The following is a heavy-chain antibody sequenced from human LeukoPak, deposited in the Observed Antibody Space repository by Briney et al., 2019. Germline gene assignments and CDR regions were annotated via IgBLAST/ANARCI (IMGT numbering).Heavy chain of an antibody. CDR1: GYSISSGYY. J-gene: IGHJ4*02. V-gene: IGHV4-38-2*01. CDR3: ARLWFGELYFDH. Sequence: SETLSLTCAVSGYSISSGYYWGWIRQPPGKGLEWIGSIYHSGSTYYNPSLKSRVTISVDTSKNQFSLKLSSVTAADTAVYYCARLWFGELYFDHWGQGTLVTVSS. D-gene: IGHD3-10*01. CDR2: IYHSGST.